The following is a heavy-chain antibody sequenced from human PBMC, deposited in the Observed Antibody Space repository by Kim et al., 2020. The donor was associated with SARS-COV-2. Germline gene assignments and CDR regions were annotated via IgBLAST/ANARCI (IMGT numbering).Heavy chain of an antibody. D-gene: IGHD3-10*01. J-gene: IGHJ4*02. CDR3: ARESYGSGSPRCDY. V-gene: IGHV3-30*07. Sequence: ADSGKGRLTISRDNSKSTLYLQMDRLRAEDTAVYYCARESYGSGSPRCDYWGQGTLVTVSS.